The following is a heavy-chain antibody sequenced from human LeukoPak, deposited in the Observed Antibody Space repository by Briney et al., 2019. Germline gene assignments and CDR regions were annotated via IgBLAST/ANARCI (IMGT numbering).Heavy chain of an antibody. Sequence: PGGSLRLSCAASGFTFSSYAMHWVRRAPGKGLEWVAVISYDGSNKYYADSVKGRFTISRDNSKNTLYLQMNSLRAEDTAVYYCARDSGSYSFNYWGQGTLVTVSS. V-gene: IGHV3-30-3*01. J-gene: IGHJ4*02. D-gene: IGHD1-26*01. CDR1: GFTFSSYA. CDR2: ISYDGSNK. CDR3: ARDSGSYSFNY.